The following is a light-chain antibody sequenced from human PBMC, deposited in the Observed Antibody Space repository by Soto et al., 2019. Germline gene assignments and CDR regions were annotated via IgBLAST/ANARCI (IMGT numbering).Light chain of an antibody. CDR1: QSVSSY. Sequence: EIVLTQSPATLSLSPGERATLSCRASQSVSSYLAWYQQKPGQAPRLLIYDASNRATVIPARFSGSGSGTDFSPSISGLKPEDFAFYYCKQLSNWPPRFTFGPGTKVDIK. CDR3: KQLSNWPPRFT. CDR2: DAS. J-gene: IGKJ3*01. V-gene: IGKV3-11*01.